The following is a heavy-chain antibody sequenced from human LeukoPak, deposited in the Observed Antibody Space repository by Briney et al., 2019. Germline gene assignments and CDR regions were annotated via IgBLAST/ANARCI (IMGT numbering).Heavy chain of an antibody. CDR1: GFTVSSNY. V-gene: IGHV3-53*01. Sequence: GGSLRLSCAASGFTVSSNYVSWVRQAPGKGLEWVSVIYGGGSTYYADSVKGRFTISRDNSKNTLYLQMNSLRAEDTAVYYCATGYCSGGSCPYYYYMDVWGKGTTVTISS. D-gene: IGHD2-15*01. J-gene: IGHJ6*03. CDR3: ATGYCSGGSCPYYYYMDV. CDR2: IYGGGST.